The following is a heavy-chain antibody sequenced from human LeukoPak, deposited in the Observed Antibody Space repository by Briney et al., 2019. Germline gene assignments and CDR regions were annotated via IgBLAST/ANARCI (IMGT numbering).Heavy chain of an antibody. Sequence: KPSETLSLTCTVSGGSIRSYYWSWIRQPPGKGLEWIGYIYYSGSTNYNPSLKSRVTMSVDTSKNQFSLKLSSVTAADTAVYYCARVMGGWLQLIADSQYRYFDLWGRGTLVTVSS. D-gene: IGHD5-24*01. CDR1: GGSIRSYY. J-gene: IGHJ2*01. CDR3: ARVMGGWLQLIADSQYRYFDL. V-gene: IGHV4-59*01. CDR2: IYYSGST.